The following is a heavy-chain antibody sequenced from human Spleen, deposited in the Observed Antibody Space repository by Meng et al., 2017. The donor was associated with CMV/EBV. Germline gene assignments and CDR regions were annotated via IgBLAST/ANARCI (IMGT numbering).Heavy chain of an antibody. CDR2: ISAYNGNT. Sequence: ASVKVSCKASGYTFTSYYMFWVRQAPGQGLEWMGWISAYNGNTNYAQKLQGRVTMTTDTSTSTAYMELRSLRSDDTAVYYCARAEISSSPGMDVWGQGTTVTVSS. V-gene: IGHV1-18*04. CDR3: ARAEISSSPGMDV. CDR1: GYTFTSYY. D-gene: IGHD6-6*01. J-gene: IGHJ6*02.